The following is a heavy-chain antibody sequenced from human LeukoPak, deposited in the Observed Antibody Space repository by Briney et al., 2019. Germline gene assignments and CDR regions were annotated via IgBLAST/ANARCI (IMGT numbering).Heavy chain of an antibody. CDR3: ASDLSGCSGGSCRGWFDP. D-gene: IGHD2-15*01. CDR2: IIPIFGTA. V-gene: IGHV1-69*13. Sequence: EASVKVSCKASGGTFSSYAISWVRQAPGQGLEWMGGIIPIFGTANYAQKFQGRVTITADESTSTAYMELSSLRSEDTAVYYCASDLSGCSGGSCRGWFDPWGQGTLVTVSS. CDR1: GGTFSSYA. J-gene: IGHJ5*02.